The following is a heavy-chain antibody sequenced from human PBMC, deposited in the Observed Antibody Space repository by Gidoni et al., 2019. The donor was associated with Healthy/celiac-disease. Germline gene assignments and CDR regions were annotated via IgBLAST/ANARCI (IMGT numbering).Heavy chain of an antibody. CDR3: ARDLWFGDLGALCY. J-gene: IGHJ4*02. CDR1: GFTFSSYA. V-gene: IGHV3-30-3*01. D-gene: IGHD3-10*01. Sequence: QVQLVESGGGVVQPGRSLRLSCAASGFTFSSYAMPWVRQAPGKGLEWVAVISYDGSNKYYADSVKGRFTISRDNSKNTLYLQMNSLRAEDTAVYYCARDLWFGDLGALCYWGQGTLVTVSS. CDR2: ISYDGSNK.